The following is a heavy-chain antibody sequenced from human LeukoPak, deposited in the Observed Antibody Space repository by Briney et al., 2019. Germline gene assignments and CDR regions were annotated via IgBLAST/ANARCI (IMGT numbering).Heavy chain of an antibody. J-gene: IGHJ4*02. D-gene: IGHD6-13*01. V-gene: IGHV4-39*01. CDR3: ARRAGYSSSSAQSPFDY. Sequence: PSETLSLTCTVSGGSISSSSYYWGWIRQPPGKGLEWIGSIYYSGSTYYNPSLKSRVTISVDTSKNQFSLKLSSVTAADTAVYYCARRAGYSSSSAQSPFDYWGQGILVTVSS. CDR1: GGSISSSSYY. CDR2: IYYSGST.